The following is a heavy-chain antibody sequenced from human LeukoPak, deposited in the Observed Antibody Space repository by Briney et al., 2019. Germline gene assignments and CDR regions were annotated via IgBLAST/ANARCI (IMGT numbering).Heavy chain of an antibody. CDR3: ARDSLVGLLLYYYYGMDV. CDR2: ISAYNGNT. V-gene: IGHV1-18*01. J-gene: IGHJ6*02. D-gene: IGHD3-22*01. Sequence: GASVKVSCKASGYTFTSYGISWVRQAPGQGLEWMGWISAYNGNTNYAQKLQGRVTMTTDTSTSTAYMELRSLRSDDTAVYYCARDSLVGLLLYYYYGMDVWGQGTTVTVSS. CDR1: GYTFTSYG.